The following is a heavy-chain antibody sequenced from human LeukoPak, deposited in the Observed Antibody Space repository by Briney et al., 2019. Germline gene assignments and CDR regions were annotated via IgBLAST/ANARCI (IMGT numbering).Heavy chain of an antibody. J-gene: IGHJ4*02. V-gene: IGHV1-18*04. D-gene: IGHD3-10*01. Sequence: ASVKVSCRASGYTFTGNYMHWVRQAPGQELEWMAWISPYNGNTNYAQKLQGRVTLTTDTSTSTAYMELRSLRSDDTAVYYCARHYYGSGTYYHFDSWGQGTLVTVSS. CDR2: ISPYNGNT. CDR1: GYTFTGNY. CDR3: ARHYYGSGTYYHFDS.